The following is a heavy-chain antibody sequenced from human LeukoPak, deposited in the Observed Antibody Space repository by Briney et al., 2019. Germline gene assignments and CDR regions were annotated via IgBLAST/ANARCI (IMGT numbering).Heavy chain of an antibody. CDR2: ISSSGSTI. CDR1: GFTFSDYY. D-gene: IGHD2-2*01. CDR3: ARNGIYQLHWVWFDP. J-gene: IGHJ5*02. Sequence: GGSLRLSCAASGFTFSDYYMSWIRQAPGKGLEWVSYISSSGSTISYADSVKGRFTISRDNSKNTLYLQMNSLRAEDTAVYYCARNGIYQLHWVWFDPWGQGTLVTVSS. V-gene: IGHV3-11*04.